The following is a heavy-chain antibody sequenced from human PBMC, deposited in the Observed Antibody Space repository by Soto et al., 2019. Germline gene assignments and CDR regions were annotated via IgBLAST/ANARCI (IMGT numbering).Heavy chain of an antibody. Sequence: GWSLRLSCAASVFTFITYWMSWVRQAPGKGLEWVANIKEDGSEKYYVDSVEGRFTISRDNAKNSLYLQMTSLRAEDTALYYSARGWGYFDSSGFPYLYAMDVWGQGTTVTVSS. CDR1: VFTFITYW. CDR3: ARGWGYFDSSGFPYLYAMDV. V-gene: IGHV3-7*01. CDR2: IKEDGSEK. D-gene: IGHD3-22*01. J-gene: IGHJ6*02.